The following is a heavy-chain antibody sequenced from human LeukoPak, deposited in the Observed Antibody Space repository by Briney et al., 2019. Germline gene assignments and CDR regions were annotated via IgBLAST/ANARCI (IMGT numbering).Heavy chain of an antibody. CDR3: AKGEERSGLVITYVDY. CDR1: GFSFSDHA. D-gene: IGHD3-10*01. J-gene: IGHJ4*02. Sequence: PGGSLRLSCAASGFSFSDHAMSWVRQAPGKGLEGVSSIVGSGRVTYYADSVRGRFSISRDNSKNMLYLQINSLRAEDTAVYFCAKGEERSGLVITYVDYWGQGTQVTVSS. CDR2: IVGSGRVT. V-gene: IGHV3-23*01.